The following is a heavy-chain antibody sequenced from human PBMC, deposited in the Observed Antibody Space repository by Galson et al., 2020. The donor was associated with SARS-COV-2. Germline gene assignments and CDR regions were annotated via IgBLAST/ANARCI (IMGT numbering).Heavy chain of an antibody. CDR1: GYSFTSYW. D-gene: IGHD3-22*01. V-gene: IGHV5-51*01. J-gene: IGHJ4*02. CDR2: IYPGDSDT. Sequence: GESLKNSCKGSGYSFTSYWIGWVRQMPGKGLEWMGIIYPGDSDTRYSPSFQGQVTISADKSISTAYLQWSSLKASDTAMYYCARGGMHYYDSSGYYFDYWGQGTLVTVSS. CDR3: ARGGMHYYDSSGYYFDY.